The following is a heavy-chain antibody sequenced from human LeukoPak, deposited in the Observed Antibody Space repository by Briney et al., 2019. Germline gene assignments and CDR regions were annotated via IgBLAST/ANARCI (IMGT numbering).Heavy chain of an antibody. D-gene: IGHD2-15*01. J-gene: IGHJ6*04. Sequence: GSSVTVSCKASGGTFSSYAISWVRQAPGQGLEWMGGIIPIFGTANYAQKFQGRVTITADKSTSTAYMELSSLRSEDTAVYYCARGVVAATHYYYYGMDVWGKGTTVTVSS. V-gene: IGHV1-69*06. CDR2: IIPIFGTA. CDR3: ARGVVAATHYYYYGMDV. CDR1: GGTFSSYA.